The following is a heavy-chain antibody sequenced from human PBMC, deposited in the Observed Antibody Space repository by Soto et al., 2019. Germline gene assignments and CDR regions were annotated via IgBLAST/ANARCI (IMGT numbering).Heavy chain of an antibody. CDR2: IDPSDSYT. CDR1: GYSFTSYW. D-gene: IGHD3-9*01. Sequence: GESLKISCKGSGYSFTSYWISWVRQMPGKGLEWMGRIDPSDSYTNYSPSFQGHVTISADKSISTAYLQWSSLKASDTAMYYCARTTDEYYDILTGYYLAYYYYGMDVWRQGTTVTVSS. J-gene: IGHJ6*02. V-gene: IGHV5-10-1*01. CDR3: ARTTDEYYDILTGYYLAYYYYGMDV.